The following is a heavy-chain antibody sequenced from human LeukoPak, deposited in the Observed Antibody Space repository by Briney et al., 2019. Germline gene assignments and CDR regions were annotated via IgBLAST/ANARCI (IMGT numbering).Heavy chain of an antibody. CDR1: GFTFSSCV. CDR2: IWYDGSYK. V-gene: IGHV3-33*01. CDR3: ARDGDTTVSKERYFAY. J-gene: IGHJ4*02. D-gene: IGHD4-17*01. Sequence: GGSLRLSCAASGFTFSSCVMHWVRQAPGKGLGWVAVIWYDGSYKYYADSVKGRFTISRDNSKNTLYLQVNSLRAEDTAVYYCARDGDTTVSKERYFAYWGQGILVTVSS.